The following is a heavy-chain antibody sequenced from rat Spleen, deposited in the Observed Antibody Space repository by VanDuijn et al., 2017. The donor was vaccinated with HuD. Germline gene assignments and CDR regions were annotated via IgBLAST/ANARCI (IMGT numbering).Heavy chain of an antibody. CDR2: IIYDGSST. V-gene: IGHV5S10*01. J-gene: IGHJ4*01. CDR1: GFTFSDYN. Sequence: EVQLVESGGGLVQPGRSLTLSCVVSGFTFSDYNMAWVRQAPKKGLEWVATIIYDGSSTYYRDSVKGRFSISRDNAKNTQHLQMDSLRSEDTATYYCGKDMNYYSTYPFYVMGAWGQGASVTVSS. CDR3: GKDMNYYSTYPFYVMGA. D-gene: IGHD1-2*01.